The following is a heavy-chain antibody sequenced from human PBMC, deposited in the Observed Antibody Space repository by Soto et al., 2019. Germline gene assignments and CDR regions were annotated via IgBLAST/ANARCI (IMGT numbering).Heavy chain of an antibody. CDR3: ARDREVLRFLGGYGYYGMDV. CDR2: ISYDGSNK. V-gene: IGHV3-30-3*01. CDR1: GFTFSSYA. J-gene: IGHJ6*02. D-gene: IGHD3-3*01. Sequence: QVELVESGGGVVQPGRSLRLSCAASGFTFSSYAMHWVRQAPGKGLEWVAVISYDGSNKYYADSVKGRFTISRDNSKNTLYLQMNSLRAEDTAVYYCARDREVLRFLGGYGYYGMDVWGQGTTVTVSS.